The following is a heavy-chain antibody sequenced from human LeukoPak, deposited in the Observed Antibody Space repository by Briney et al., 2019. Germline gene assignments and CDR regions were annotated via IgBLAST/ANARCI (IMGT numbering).Heavy chain of an antibody. Sequence: GESLKISCKGSGYSFTTYWIGWVRQMPGKGLEWMGVIYPDDSESRYSPSFQGQATISADKSISTAYLQWSSLKASDTAMYYCARHDQDVDTAMVSLDYWGQGTLVTVSS. CDR2: IYPDDSES. D-gene: IGHD5-18*01. CDR1: GYSFTTYW. J-gene: IGHJ4*02. V-gene: IGHV5-51*01. CDR3: ARHDQDVDTAMVSLDY.